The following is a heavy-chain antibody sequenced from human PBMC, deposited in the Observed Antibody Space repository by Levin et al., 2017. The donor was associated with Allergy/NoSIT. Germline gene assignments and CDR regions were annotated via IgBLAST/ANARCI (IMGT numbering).Heavy chain of an antibody. D-gene: IGHD2-15*01. Sequence: SETLSLTCIVSGASISSYHWSWIRQPPGKGLEWIGYIYYSGSTNYNPSLKSRVTMSVDTSRNQFSLTLKSVTAADTAVYYCARDRVVASSGTYYYYGMAVWGQGTTVTVSS. CDR2: IYYSGST. V-gene: IGHV4-59*01. CDR3: ARDRVVASSGTYYYYGMAV. CDR1: GASISSYH. J-gene: IGHJ6*02.